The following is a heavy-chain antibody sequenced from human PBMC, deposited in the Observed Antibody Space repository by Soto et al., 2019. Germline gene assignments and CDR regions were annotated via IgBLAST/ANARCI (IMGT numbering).Heavy chain of an antibody. Sequence: QVQLVQSGAEVKKPGASVKVSCKSSGYRFETYAISWVRQAPGQGLEWMGWIRAYNIDTYYAQKFQDRVTMTTDTSTGTAYMELRSLRSDDTAVYYCARGPEVIIGAMDVWGQGTTVTVSS. CDR1: GYRFETYA. D-gene: IGHD3-10*01. V-gene: IGHV1-18*01. J-gene: IGHJ6*02. CDR3: ARGPEVIIGAMDV. CDR2: IRAYNIDT.